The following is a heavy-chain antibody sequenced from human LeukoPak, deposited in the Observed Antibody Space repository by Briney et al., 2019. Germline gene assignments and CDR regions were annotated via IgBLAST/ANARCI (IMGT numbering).Heavy chain of an antibody. CDR3: AKQYSSGWSYFDY. Sequence: GGSLRLSCAASGFTFSDYYMSWIRQAPGKGLEWVSGIRGSGSTTYYADSVKGRVTISRDNSKNTLYLQMNSLRAEDTALYYCAKQYSSGWSYFDYWGQGTLVTVSS. D-gene: IGHD6-19*01. V-gene: IGHV3-23*01. CDR2: IRGSGSTT. CDR1: GFTFSDYY. J-gene: IGHJ4*02.